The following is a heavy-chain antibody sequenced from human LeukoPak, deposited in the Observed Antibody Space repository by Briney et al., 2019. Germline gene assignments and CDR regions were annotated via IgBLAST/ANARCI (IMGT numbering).Heavy chain of an antibody. CDR2: ISYDGSNK. CDR3: AKVAVTTYSDFDY. V-gene: IGHV3-30*18. D-gene: IGHD4-17*01. CDR1: GFTFSSYG. J-gene: IGHJ4*02. Sequence: GGSLRLSCAASGFTFSSYGMHWVRQAPGKGLEWVAVISYDGSNKYYADSVKGRFTISRDNSKNTLYLQMNSLRAEDTAVYYCAKVAVTTYSDFDYWGQGTLVTVSS.